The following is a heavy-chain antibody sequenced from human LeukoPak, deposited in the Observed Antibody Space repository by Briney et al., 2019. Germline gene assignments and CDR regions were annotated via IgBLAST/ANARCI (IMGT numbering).Heavy chain of an antibody. Sequence: SETLSLTCIVSGGSISSYYWSWIRQPPGKVLEWIGYIYYSGSTNYNPSLKSRVTISVDTSKNQFSLKLSSVTAADTAVYYCARHLIPASRWLGWFDPWGQGTPVTVSS. D-gene: IGHD6-19*01. V-gene: IGHV4-59*08. CDR2: IYYSGST. CDR1: GGSISSYY. J-gene: IGHJ5*02. CDR3: ARHLIPASRWLGWFDP.